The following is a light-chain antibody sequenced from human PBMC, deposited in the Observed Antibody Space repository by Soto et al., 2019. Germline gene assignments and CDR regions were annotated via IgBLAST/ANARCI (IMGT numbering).Light chain of an antibody. J-gene: IGKJ1*01. CDR3: QQYNNWPPWT. CDR1: QSVRSSY. V-gene: IGKV3-20*01. CDR2: GAS. Sequence: EIVLPQSTGTLSLSPGERGTLSCRASQSVRSSYLAWYQRKPGQAPRLLIYGASSRATGIPDRFSGSGSGTEFTLTISRLEPEDFAVYFCQQYNNWPPWTFGQGTKVDIK.